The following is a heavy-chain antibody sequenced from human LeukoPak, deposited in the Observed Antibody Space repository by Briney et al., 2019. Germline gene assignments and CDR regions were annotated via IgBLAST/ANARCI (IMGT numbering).Heavy chain of an antibody. CDR1: GFTFSSYS. Sequence: GGSLRLSCAASGFTFSSYSMNWVLQAPGKGLEWVSSISSSSSYIYYADSVKGRFTISRDNAKNSLYLQMNSLRAEDTAVYYCARAHDYGGNWFDPWGQGTLVTVSS. CDR3: ARAHDYGGNWFDP. D-gene: IGHD4-23*01. CDR2: ISSSSSYI. J-gene: IGHJ5*02. V-gene: IGHV3-21*01.